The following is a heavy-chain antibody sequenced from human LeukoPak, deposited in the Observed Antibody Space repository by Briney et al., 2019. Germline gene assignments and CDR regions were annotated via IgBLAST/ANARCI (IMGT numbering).Heavy chain of an antibody. J-gene: IGHJ4*02. V-gene: IGHV4-30-4*08. CDR2: IYYSGST. CDR3: ARGVGPGGSYSIERIFDY. D-gene: IGHD3-10*01. Sequence: SETLSLTCTVSGGSISSGDYYWSWIRQPPGKGLEWIGYIYYSGSTYYNPSLTSRVTISVDTSKNQFSLKLSSVTAADTAVYYWARGVGPGGSYSIERIFDYWGRGTLVTASS. CDR1: GGSISSGDYY.